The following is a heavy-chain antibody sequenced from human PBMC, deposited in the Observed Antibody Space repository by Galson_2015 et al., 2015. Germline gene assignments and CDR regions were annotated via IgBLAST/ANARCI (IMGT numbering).Heavy chain of an antibody. V-gene: IGHV1-69*02. J-gene: IGHJ4*02. CDR2: IIPILGIA. D-gene: IGHD2-8*01. CDR3: ARAAAYCTNGVCYSIFDY. Sequence: SVKVSCKASGGTFSSYPISWVRQAPGQGLEWMGRIIPILGIANYAQKFQGRVTITADKSTSTAYMELSSLRSEDTAVYYCARAAAYCTNGVCYSIFDYWGQGTLVTVSS. CDR1: GGTFSSYP.